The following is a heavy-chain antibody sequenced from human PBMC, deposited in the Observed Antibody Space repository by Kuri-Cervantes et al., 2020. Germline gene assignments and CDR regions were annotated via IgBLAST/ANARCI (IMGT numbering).Heavy chain of an antibody. CDR3: ARVMPGYSSGRDYYYYYMDV. D-gene: IGHD6-19*01. CDR2: INHSGST. CDR1: GGSFSGYY. J-gene: IGHJ6*03. Sequence: SQTLSLTCAVYGGSFSGYYWSWIRQPPGKGLEWIGEINHSGSTNYNPSLKSRVTISVDTSKNQFSLKLSSVTAADTAVYYCARVMPGYSSGRDYYYYYMDVWGKGTTVTVSS. V-gene: IGHV4-34*01.